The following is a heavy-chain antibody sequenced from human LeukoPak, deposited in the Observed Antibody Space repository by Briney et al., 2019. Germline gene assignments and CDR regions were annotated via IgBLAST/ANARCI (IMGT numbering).Heavy chain of an antibody. CDR1: GGSISSNY. CDR2: IYISGST. J-gene: IGHJ5*02. V-gene: IGHV4-4*07. CDR3: VRFSDTRRYYSERPLAP. Sequence: PSETLSLTCTVSGGSISSNYWSWIRQPAGKGLEWIGRIYISGSTNYNPSLKSRVTMSLDTSESQFSPKLNSVTSADSAVYYCVRFSDTRRYYSERPLAPRGQGPLLPAPS. D-gene: IGHD3-22*01.